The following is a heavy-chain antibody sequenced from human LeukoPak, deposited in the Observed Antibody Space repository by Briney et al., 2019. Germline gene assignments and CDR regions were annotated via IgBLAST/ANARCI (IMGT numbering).Heavy chain of an antibody. J-gene: IGHJ4*02. D-gene: IGHD3-22*01. Sequence: SVKVSCKASGGTFSSYAISWVRQAPGQGLEWMGGIIPIFGTANYAQKFQGRVTITADESTSTAYMELSSLGSEDTAVYYCARDPSPYDSSGYYPYWGQGTLVTVSP. CDR2: IIPIFGTA. CDR3: ARDPSPYDSSGYYPY. CDR1: GGTFSSYA. V-gene: IGHV1-69*13.